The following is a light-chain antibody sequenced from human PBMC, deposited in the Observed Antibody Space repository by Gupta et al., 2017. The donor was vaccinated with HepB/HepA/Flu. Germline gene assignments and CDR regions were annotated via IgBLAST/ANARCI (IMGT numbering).Light chain of an antibody. CDR3: QQYGSAPRFT. J-gene: IGKJ3*01. CDR2: GAS. V-gene: IGKV3-20*01. Sequence: EIVLTQSPGTLSLSPGARATLSCRASQSVSSFYLAWYQQKPGQAPRLLIYGASSRATGIPDRFSGSGSGTDFTLTISRLEPEDFAVYYCQQYGSAPRFTFGPGTKVDIK. CDR1: QSVSSFY.